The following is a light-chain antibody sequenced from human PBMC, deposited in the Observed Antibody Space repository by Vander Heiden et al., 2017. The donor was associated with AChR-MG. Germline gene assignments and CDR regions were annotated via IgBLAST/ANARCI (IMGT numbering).Light chain of an antibody. V-gene: IGKV3-11*01. Sequence: EIVLTQSPATLSLSPGERATLSCRASQSVSSYLAWYQQKPGQAPRLLIYDASNRANGIPARFSGSGSGTDFTRTSSSREPEDFAVYYGQQRSNWLTFGGGTKVEIK. CDR1: QSVSSY. J-gene: IGKJ4*01. CDR3: QQRSNWLT. CDR2: DAS.